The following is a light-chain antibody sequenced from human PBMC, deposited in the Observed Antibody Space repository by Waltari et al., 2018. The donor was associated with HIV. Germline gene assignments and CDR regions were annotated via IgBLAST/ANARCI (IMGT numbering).Light chain of an antibody. J-gene: IGKJ2*01. CDR1: QSSLSSSGNKKF. Sequence: DIVMTQSPESLTVYLGERATISCKSRQSSLSSSGNKKFLAWYQQKPVQPPKALIYCASTRAAGVPARFSGSDSGTDFTLTISSLRAEDVAVYYCHQYHTTPYTFGQGTKLEI. CDR3: HQYHTTPYT. CDR2: CAS. V-gene: IGKV4-1*01.